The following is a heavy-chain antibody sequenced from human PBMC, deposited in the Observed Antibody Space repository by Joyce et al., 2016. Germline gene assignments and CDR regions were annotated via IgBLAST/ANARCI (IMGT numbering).Heavy chain of an antibody. D-gene: IGHD1-1*01. CDR2: IKEDGSQK. CDR1: GFTFSNYW. Sequence: EVQLVESGGGLVQPGGSLRLSCAASGFTFSNYWMSWVRQTPGKGLEWVANIKEDGSQKDYIDSVKGRFAISRDNAKQSVFLQMNSLRVEDTALYYCVRDQITGALLIWGQGTMVTVSS. J-gene: IGHJ3*02. V-gene: IGHV3-7*01. CDR3: VRDQITGALLI.